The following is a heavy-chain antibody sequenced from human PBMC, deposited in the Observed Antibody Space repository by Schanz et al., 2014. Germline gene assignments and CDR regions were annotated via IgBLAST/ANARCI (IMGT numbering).Heavy chain of an antibody. Sequence: VQLLESGGDLVQPGGSLRLSCSASGFTFSTFAMHWVRQAPGKGLEYISAISNNGDSTYYADSVKGRFTISRDNSKNTVYIQMNSLRAEDTAVYYCARGGPAYYFDDWGQGTLVTVSS. V-gene: IGHV3-64*04. CDR1: GFTFSTFA. CDR3: ARGGPAYYFDD. CDR2: ISNNGDST. J-gene: IGHJ4*02.